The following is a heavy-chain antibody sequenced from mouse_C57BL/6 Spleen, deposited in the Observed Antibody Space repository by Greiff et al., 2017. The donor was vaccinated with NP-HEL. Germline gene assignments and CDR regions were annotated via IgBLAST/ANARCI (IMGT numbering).Heavy chain of an antibody. CDR1: GYSITSGYY. CDR3: ARGAIYYGNPDY. CDR2: ISYDGSN. Sequence: EVQLQESGPGLVKPSQSLSLTCSVTGYSITSGYYWNWIRQFPGNKLEWMGYISYDGSNNYNPSLKNRISITRDTSKNQFFLKLNSVTTEDTATYYCARGAIYYGNPDYWGQGTTLTVSS. V-gene: IGHV3-6*01. D-gene: IGHD2-1*01. J-gene: IGHJ2*01.